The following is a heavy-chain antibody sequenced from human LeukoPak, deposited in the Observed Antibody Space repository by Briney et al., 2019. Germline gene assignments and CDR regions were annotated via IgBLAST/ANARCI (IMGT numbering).Heavy chain of an antibody. Sequence: SDTLSLTCAVSGGSISNSNWWNWVRQPPGKGLEWIGEIYHSGSTNYNPSLKSRVTISVDKSKNQFSLKVTSVTAADTAVYYCARGYYFYDSSGQTSRSLDSWGQGTLVTVSS. CDR2: IYHSGST. J-gene: IGHJ4*02. D-gene: IGHD3-22*01. CDR1: GGSISNSNW. V-gene: IGHV4-4*02. CDR3: ARGYYFYDSSGQTSRSLDS.